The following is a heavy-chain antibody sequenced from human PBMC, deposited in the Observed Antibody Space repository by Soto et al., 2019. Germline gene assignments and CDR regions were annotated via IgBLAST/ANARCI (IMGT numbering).Heavy chain of an antibody. V-gene: IGHV4-59*08. D-gene: IGHD2-15*01. CDR1: GGSISSYY. Sequence: PSETLSLTCTVSGGSISSYYWSWIRQPPGKGLEWIGYIYYSGSTNYNPSLKSRVTISVDTSKNQFSLKLSSVTAADTAVYYCAAKDCSGGRCYRYFQHWGQGTLVTVSS. J-gene: IGHJ1*01. CDR2: IYYSGST. CDR3: AAKDCSGGRCYRYFQH.